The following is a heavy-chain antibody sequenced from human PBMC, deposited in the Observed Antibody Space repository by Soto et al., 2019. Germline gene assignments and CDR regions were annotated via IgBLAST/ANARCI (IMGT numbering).Heavy chain of an antibody. CDR3: AREAIVATTDYYYGMDV. CDR2: IWYDGSNK. CDR1: GFTFSSYG. Sequence: QVQLVESGGGVVQPGRSLRLSCAASGFTFSSYGMHWVRQAPGKGLEWVAVIWYDGSNKYYADSVKGRFTISRDNSKNTLYLQMNSLRAEDTAVYYCAREAIVATTDYYYGMDVWGQGTTVTVSS. J-gene: IGHJ6*02. D-gene: IGHD5-12*01. V-gene: IGHV3-33*01.